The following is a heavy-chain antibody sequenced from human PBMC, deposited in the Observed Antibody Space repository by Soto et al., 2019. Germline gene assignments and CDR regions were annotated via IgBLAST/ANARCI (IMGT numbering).Heavy chain of an antibody. CDR2: IYYSGST. CDR1: GGSISSYY. Sequence: SETLSLTCTVSGGSISSYYWSWIRQPPGKGLEWIGYIYYSGSTNYNPSLKSRVTISVDTSKNQFSLKLSSVTAADTAVYYCARDRGVVPAAIGYYYYYGMDVWGQGTTVTVSS. J-gene: IGHJ6*02. CDR3: ARDRGVVPAAIGYYYYYGMDV. V-gene: IGHV4-59*01. D-gene: IGHD2-2*02.